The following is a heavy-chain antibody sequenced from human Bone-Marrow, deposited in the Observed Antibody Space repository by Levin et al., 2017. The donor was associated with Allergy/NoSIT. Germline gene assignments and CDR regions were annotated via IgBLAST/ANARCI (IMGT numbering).Heavy chain of an antibody. CDR3: LSGPMDV. Sequence: PGGSLRLSCAASGFIFTSHWMMWVRQAPGKGLEWLANINEDGSETYYVDSVKGRFIISRDNAGNSLFLEVNNLKVDDTAVYFCLSGPMDVWGQGTTVIVSS. CDR1: GFIFTSHW. V-gene: IGHV3-7*01. CDR2: INEDGSET. J-gene: IGHJ6*02. D-gene: IGHD2/OR15-2a*01.